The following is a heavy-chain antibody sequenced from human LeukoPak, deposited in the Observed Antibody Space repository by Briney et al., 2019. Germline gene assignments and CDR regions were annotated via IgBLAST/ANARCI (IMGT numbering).Heavy chain of an antibody. Sequence: SETLSPTCTVSGGSISSYYWSWIRQPPGKGLEWIGYIYYSGNTNYNPSLKSRVTISVDTSKNQFSLKVNSVTAADTAVYYCAGSSSWYEGWFDPWGQGTLVTVPS. CDR3: AGSSSWYEGWFDP. CDR1: GGSISSYY. CDR2: IYYSGNT. V-gene: IGHV4-59*01. J-gene: IGHJ5*02. D-gene: IGHD6-13*01.